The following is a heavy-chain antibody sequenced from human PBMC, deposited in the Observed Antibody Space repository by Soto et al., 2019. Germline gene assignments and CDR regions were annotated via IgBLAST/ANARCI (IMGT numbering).Heavy chain of an antibody. Sequence: PGGSLRLSCAASGFTFSSYSMNWVRQAPGKGLEWVSSISSSSSYIYYADPVKGRFTISRDNSKNSLYLQMNSLRAEDTAVYYCAKRVLTLGVVIFYYMDRWGKWITVTVAS. CDR2: ISSSSSYI. CDR3: AKRVLTLGVVIFYYMDR. V-gene: IGHV3-21*01. J-gene: IGHJ6*03. D-gene: IGHD3-3*01. CDR1: GFTFSSYS.